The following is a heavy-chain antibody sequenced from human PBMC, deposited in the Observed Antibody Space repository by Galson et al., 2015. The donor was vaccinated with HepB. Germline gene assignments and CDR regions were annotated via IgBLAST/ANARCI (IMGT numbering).Heavy chain of an antibody. Sequence: SLRLSCAASGFTFSSYGMHWVRQAPGKGLEWVAVISYDGSNKYYADSVKGRFTISRDNSKNTLYLQMNSLRAEDTAVYYCAKGPFLSSSWYPPGRHWGQGTLVTVSS. J-gene: IGHJ4*02. D-gene: IGHD6-13*01. CDR2: ISYDGSNK. V-gene: IGHV3-30*18. CDR1: GFTFSSYG. CDR3: AKGPFLSSSWYPPGRH.